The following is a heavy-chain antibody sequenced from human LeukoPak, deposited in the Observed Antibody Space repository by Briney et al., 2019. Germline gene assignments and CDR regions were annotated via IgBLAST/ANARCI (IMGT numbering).Heavy chain of an antibody. J-gene: IGHJ4*02. V-gene: IGHV3-23*01. CDR2: ISGSGGST. D-gene: IGHD1-26*01. CDR3: AKAEIVGATTGFDY. Sequence: GGSLRLSCAASGFTFSIYAMSWVRQAPGKGLEWVSVISGSGGSTYYADSVKGRFTISRDNSKNTLYLQMNSLRAEDTAVYYCAKAEIVGATTGFDYWGQGTLVTVSS. CDR1: GFTFSIYA.